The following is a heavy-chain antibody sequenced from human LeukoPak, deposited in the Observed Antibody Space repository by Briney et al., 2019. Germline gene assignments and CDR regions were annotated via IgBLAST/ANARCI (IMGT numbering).Heavy chain of an antibody. D-gene: IGHD1-20*01. J-gene: IGHJ4*02. CDR2: IKSDGITI. CDR3: LRDLNWSLDQ. CDR1: GFTFSNYM. Sequence: RGSLRLSCAASGFTFSNYMMHWVRQASGKGLVWVSRIKSDGITITYADSVKGRFTISRDNAKNTLYLQMNSLRAEDTAVYYCLRDLNWSLDQWGQGTLVTVSS. V-gene: IGHV3-74*01.